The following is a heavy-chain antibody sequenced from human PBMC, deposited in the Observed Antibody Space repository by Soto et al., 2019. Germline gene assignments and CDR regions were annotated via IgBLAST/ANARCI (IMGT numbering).Heavy chain of an antibody. CDR3: ARVVSGSYLDY. J-gene: IGHJ4*02. CDR1: GGTITTGGHF. Sequence: QVQLQESGPGLVKASQTLSLTCTVSGGTITTGGHFWSWIRQYPGKGLEWIGYIYYSGTTHYNPSLKSRVTISIATSKKQFSLNLSSVTAEYTAVYYCARVVSGSYLDYWGQGTLVTVSS. CDR2: IYYSGTT. V-gene: IGHV4-31*03. D-gene: IGHD1-26*01.